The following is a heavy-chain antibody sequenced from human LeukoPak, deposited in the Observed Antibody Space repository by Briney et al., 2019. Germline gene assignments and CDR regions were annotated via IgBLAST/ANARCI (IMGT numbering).Heavy chain of an antibody. CDR1: GYTFTKYY. V-gene: IGHV1-46*01. D-gene: IGHD3-16*01. J-gene: IGHJ5*02. CDR2: INPSGGSA. Sequence: ASVKVSCKASGYTFTKYYMHWLRQAPGQGLEWMGIINPSGGSATYAQKFQGRVTMTSDTSTNTAYMELSGLRSGDTAIYYCARDREWRITLGGAAWFDPWAREPWSPSPQ. CDR3: ARDREWRITLGGAAWFDP.